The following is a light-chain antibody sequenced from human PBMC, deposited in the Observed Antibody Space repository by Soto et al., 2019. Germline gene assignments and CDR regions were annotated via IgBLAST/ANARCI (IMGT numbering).Light chain of an antibody. CDR2: GPS. J-gene: IGKJ4*01. V-gene: IGKV3-20*01. CDR3: QQFVGSPPTLT. CDR1: HSISSAY. Sequence: EIVLTQSPGTLSLSPGERATLSCRASHSISSAYLAWYQQRPGQAPRLLIYGPSTRATGIPDRFSGSGSGTDFTLTISRLEPEDFALYYCQQFVGSPPTLTVGGGTKVEIK.